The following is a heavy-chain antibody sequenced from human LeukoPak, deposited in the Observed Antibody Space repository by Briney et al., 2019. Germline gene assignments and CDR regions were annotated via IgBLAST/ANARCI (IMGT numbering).Heavy chain of an antibody. Sequence: EGSLRLSCAASGFTFSSYATSWVRQAPGKGLEWVSAISGSGGSTYYADSVKGRFTISRDNSKNTLYLQMNSLRAEDTAVYYCAGGNRRMVDAFDIWGQGTMVTVSS. CDR2: ISGSGGST. D-gene: IGHD4-23*01. J-gene: IGHJ3*02. CDR1: GFTFSSYA. V-gene: IGHV3-23*01. CDR3: AGGNRRMVDAFDI.